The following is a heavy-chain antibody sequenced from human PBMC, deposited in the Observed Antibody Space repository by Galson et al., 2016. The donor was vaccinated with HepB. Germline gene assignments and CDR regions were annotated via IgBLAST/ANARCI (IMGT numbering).Heavy chain of an antibody. J-gene: IGHJ6*02. Sequence: ETLSPTCTVSGGSMSGDNYYWAWIRQPPGKGLDWIGTFFHIGTTYYNPSLKSRVTISVDTSKNQFALKLRSVTAPDAAVYYCAREERSTILGVLGDSGLDVGGQGATVTVSS. CDR1: GGSMSGDNYY. CDR3: AREERSTILGVLGDSGLDV. V-gene: IGHV4-39*06. CDR2: FFHIGTT. D-gene: IGHD3-3*01.